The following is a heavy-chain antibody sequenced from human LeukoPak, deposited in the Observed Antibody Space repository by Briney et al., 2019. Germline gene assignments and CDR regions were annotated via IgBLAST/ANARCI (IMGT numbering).Heavy chain of an antibody. CDR1: GGSISSSSYY. D-gene: IGHD6-6*01. Sequence: SETLSLTCTVSGGSISSSSYYWGWIRQPPGKGLEWIGSIYYSGSTYYNPSLKSRVTISVDTSKNQFSLKLSSVTAADTAVYYCARVRGGAARPPFFDYWGRGTLVTVSS. CDR3: ARVRGGAARPPFFDY. J-gene: IGHJ4*02. CDR2: IYYSGST. V-gene: IGHV4-39*07.